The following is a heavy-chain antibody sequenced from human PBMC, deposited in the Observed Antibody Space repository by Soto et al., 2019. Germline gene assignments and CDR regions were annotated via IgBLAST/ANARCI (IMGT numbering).Heavy chain of an antibody. J-gene: IGHJ4*02. CDR1: GYTFTSYA. CDR2: INAGNGNT. CDR3: ASARVLVRGASSPPLVY. V-gene: IGHV1-3*01. D-gene: IGHD3-10*01. Sequence: GASVKVSCKASGYTFTSYAMHWVRQAPGQRLEWMGWINAGNGNTKYSQKFQGRVTITRDTSASTAYMELSSLRSEDTAVYYCASARVLVRGASSPPLVYWGQGTLVTVSS.